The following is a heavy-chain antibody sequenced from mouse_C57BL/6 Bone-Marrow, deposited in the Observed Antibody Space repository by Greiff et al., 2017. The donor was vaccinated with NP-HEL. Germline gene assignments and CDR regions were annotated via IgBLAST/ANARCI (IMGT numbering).Heavy chain of an antibody. CDR3: ARHATVVANLNFDV. CDR2: ISSGGSYT. D-gene: IGHD1-1*01. V-gene: IGHV5-6*01. CDR1: GFTFSSYG. Sequence: EVQGVESGGDLVKPGGSLKLSCAASGFTFSSYGMSWVRQTPDKRLEWVATISSGGSYTYYPDRDNAKNTLYLQMSSLKSEDTAMYYCARHATVVANLNFDVWGTETTVTVAS. J-gene: IGHJ1*03.